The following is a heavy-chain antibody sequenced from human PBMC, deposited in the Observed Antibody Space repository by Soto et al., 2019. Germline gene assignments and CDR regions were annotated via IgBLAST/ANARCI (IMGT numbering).Heavy chain of an antibody. D-gene: IGHD6-13*01. CDR3: AREIAAAGDDYYYYGMDV. CDR1: GGSISSGGYY. CDR2: IYYSGST. Sequence: ASETLSLTCTVSGGSISSGGYYWSWIRQHPGKGLEWIGYIYYSGSTYYNPSLKSRVTISVDTSKNQFSLKLSSVTAADTAVYYCAREIAAAGDDYYYYGMDVWGQGTTVTVSS. J-gene: IGHJ6*02. V-gene: IGHV4-31*03.